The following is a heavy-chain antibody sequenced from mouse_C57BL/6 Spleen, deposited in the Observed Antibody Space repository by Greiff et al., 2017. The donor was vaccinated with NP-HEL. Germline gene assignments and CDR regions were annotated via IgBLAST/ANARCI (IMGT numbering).Heavy chain of an antibody. CDR3: ARSPTGPGYWFDY. D-gene: IGHD2-10*01. CDR2: INYDGSST. CDR1: GFTFSDYY. Sequence: EVQLVESEGGLVQPGSSMKLSCTASGFTFSDYYMAWVRQVPEKGLEWVANINYDGSSTYYLDSLKSRFIISRDNAKNILYLQMSSLKSEDTATYYCARSPTGPGYWFDYWGQGTTLTVSS. V-gene: IGHV5-16*01. J-gene: IGHJ2*01.